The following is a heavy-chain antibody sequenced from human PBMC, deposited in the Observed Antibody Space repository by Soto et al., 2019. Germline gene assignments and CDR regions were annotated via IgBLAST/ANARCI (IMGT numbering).Heavy chain of an antibody. D-gene: IGHD6-19*01. J-gene: IGHJ1*01. CDR3: AKVTTPGISSGWPAEYFQH. Sequence: GGSLRLSCAASGFTFSSYAMSWVRQAPGKGLEWVSAISGSGGSTYYADSVKGRFTISRDNSKNTLYLQMNSLRAEDTAVYYCAKVTTPGISSGWPAEYFQHWGQGTLVTVSS. V-gene: IGHV3-23*01. CDR1: GFTFSSYA. CDR2: ISGSGGST.